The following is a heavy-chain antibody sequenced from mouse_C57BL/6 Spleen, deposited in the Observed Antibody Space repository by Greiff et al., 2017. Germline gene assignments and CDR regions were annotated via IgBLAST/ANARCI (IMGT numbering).Heavy chain of an antibody. CDR2: FHPYNDDT. J-gene: IGHJ4*01. CDR3: ERQGDYYGRRGDMDD. V-gene: IGHV1-47*01. CDR1: GYTFTTYP. D-gene: IGHD1-1*01. Sequence: VKLQESGAELVKPGASVKMSCKASGYTFTTYPIEWMKQNHGKSLEWIGNFHPYNDDTKYNEKFKGKATLTVEKSSSTVYFELSRLTSDATAVYYGERQGDYYGRRGDMDDWGQGTSVTVSS.